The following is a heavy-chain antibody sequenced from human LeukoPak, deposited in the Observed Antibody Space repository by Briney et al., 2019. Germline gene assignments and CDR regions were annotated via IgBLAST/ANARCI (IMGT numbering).Heavy chain of an antibody. J-gene: IGHJ4*02. CDR2: INDSGDKS. CDR3: LKGARDDSAYSPFDN. CDR1: GFTFSSYS. V-gene: IGHV3-23*01. Sequence: GGSLRLSCAASGFTFSSYSMNWVRQAPGKGLEWVSGINDSGDKSDYADSVKGRFTMSRDNSKKTLYLQMNNLRVEDTAVYYCLKGARDDSAYSPFDNWGQGTLVTVSS. D-gene: IGHD3-16*01.